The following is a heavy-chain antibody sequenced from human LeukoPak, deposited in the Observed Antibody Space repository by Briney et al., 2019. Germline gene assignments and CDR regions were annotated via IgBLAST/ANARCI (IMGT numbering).Heavy chain of an antibody. Sequence: SETLSLTCTVSGYSISSGYYWGWIRQPPGKGLEWIGSIYHSGSTYYNPSLKSRVTISVDTSKNQFSLKLSSVTAADTAVYYCARMVLHYYYYMDVWGKGTTVTVSS. D-gene: IGHD6-13*01. J-gene: IGHJ6*03. V-gene: IGHV4-38-2*02. CDR1: GYSISSGYY. CDR3: ARMVLHYYYYMDV. CDR2: IYHSGST.